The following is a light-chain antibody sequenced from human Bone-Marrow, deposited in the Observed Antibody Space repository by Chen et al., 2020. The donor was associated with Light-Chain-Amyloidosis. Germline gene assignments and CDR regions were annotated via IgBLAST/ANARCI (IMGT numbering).Light chain of an antibody. CDR1: NIGSTS. Sequence: SYVLTQPSSVSVAPGQTATIACGGNNIGSTSVHWYQQTPGQAPLLVVYDDSDRPSGIPERLSRSNSGNTATLTISRVEAGDEADYYCQVWDRSGDRPVFGGGTKLTVL. CDR2: DDS. J-gene: IGLJ3*02. V-gene: IGLV3-21*02. CDR3: QVWDRSGDRPV.